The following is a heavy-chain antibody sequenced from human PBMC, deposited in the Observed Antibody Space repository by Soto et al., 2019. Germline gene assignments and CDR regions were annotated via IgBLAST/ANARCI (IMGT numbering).Heavy chain of an antibody. Sequence: QVQVVQSGAEVKMPGASVKVSCKASGYTFTNYQINWVRLATGQGLEWMGWMNPNTGNAGYAQKFRGRVAMTRDTSISTVYMELSSLRSEDTAVYYCGGGSPNCWECMDVWGQGTTVTVSS. CDR1: GYTFTNYQ. CDR3: GGGSPNCWECMDV. D-gene: IGHD2-2*01. CDR2: MNPNTGNA. V-gene: IGHV1-8*01. J-gene: IGHJ6*02.